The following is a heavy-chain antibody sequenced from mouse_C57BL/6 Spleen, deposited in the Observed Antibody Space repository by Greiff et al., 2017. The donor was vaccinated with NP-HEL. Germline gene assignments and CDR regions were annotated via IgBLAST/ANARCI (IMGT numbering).Heavy chain of an antibody. Sequence: QVQLQQSGAELVRPGASVTLSCKASGYTFTDYEMHWVKQTPVHGLEWIGAIDPETGGTAYNQKFKGKAILTADKSSSTASMELRSLTSEDSAVLHCQRPHCGVGGRGTADSVS. V-gene: IGHV1-15*01. J-gene: IGHJ1*03. D-gene: IGHD6-1*01. CDR2: IDPETGGT. CDR3: QRPHCGV. CDR1: GYTFTDYE.